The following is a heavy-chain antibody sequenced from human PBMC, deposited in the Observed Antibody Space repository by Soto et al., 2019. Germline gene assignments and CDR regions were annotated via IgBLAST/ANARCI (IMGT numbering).Heavy chain of an antibody. CDR2: TYYRSKWYN. CDR1: GDSVSSNSAA. D-gene: IGHD6-6*01. V-gene: IGHV6-1*01. CDR3: ARDRPPLIAARTNWFDP. J-gene: IGHJ5*02. Sequence: KQSQTLSLTCAISGDSVSSNSAAWNWIRQSPSRGLEWLGRTYYRSKWYNDYAVSVKSRITINPDTSKNQFSLQLNSVTPEDTAVYYCARDRPPLIAARTNWFDPWGQGTLVTVSS.